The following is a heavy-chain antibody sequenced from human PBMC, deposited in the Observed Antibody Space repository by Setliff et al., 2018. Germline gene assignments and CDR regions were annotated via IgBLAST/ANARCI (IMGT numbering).Heavy chain of an antibody. J-gene: IGHJ4*02. CDR1: GFTFSDYY. D-gene: IGHD4-4*01. CDR3: ARVSDYSNYRDLDY. V-gene: IGHV3-11*04. CDR2: ISSSGSTI. Sequence: LRLSCAASGFTFSDYYMSWIRQAPGKGLEWVSYISSSGSTIYYADSVKGRFTISRDNAKNSLYLQMNSLRAEDTAVYYCARVSDYSNYRDLDYWGQGTLVTVSS.